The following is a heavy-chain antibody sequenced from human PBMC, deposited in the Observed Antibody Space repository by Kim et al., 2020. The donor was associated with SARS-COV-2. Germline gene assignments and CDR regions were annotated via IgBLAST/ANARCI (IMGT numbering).Heavy chain of an antibody. J-gene: IGHJ4*02. CDR3: ATRGGGYSYGLY. D-gene: IGHD5-18*01. CDR1: GFTFSSYA. CDR2: ISGSGGST. Sequence: GGSLRLSCAASGFTFSSYAMSWVRQAPGKGLEWVSAISGSGGSTYYADSVKGRFTISRDNSKNTLYLQMNSLRAEDTAVYYCATRGGGYSYGLYWGQGTLVTVSS. V-gene: IGHV3-23*01.